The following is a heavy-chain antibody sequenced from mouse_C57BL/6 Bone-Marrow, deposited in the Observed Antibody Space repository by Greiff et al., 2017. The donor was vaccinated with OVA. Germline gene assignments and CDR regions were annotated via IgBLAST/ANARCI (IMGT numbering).Heavy chain of an antibody. CDR3: TFYFFDY. CDR1: GFNIKDDY. J-gene: IGHJ2*01. CDR2: IDPENGDT. V-gene: IGHV14-4*01. Sequence: EVKLVESGAELVRPGASVKLSCTASGFNIKDDYMHWVKQRPEQGLEWIGWIDPENGDTEYASKFQGKATITADTSSNTAYLQLSSRTSEDTAVYYCTFYFFDYWGQGTTLTVSS.